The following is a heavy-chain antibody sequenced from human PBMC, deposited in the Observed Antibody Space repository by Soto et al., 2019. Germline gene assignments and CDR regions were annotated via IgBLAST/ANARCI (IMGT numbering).Heavy chain of an antibody. J-gene: IGHJ6*03. V-gene: IGHV3-48*01. Sequence: EVQLVEPGGGLVQPGGSLRLSCAASGISFSTYAMNWVRQAPGKGLEWVSYISSGSSTIYYAESVKGRFTISRDNAKKSLFLQMNSLRAEDTAVYYCAVDFYYMDVWGKGTTVTVSS. CDR3: AVDFYYMDV. CDR1: GISFSTYA. CDR2: ISSGSSTI.